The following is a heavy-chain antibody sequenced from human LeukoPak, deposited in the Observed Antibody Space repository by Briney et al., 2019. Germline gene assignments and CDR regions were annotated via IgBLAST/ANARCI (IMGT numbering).Heavy chain of an antibody. CDR2: INPNSGGT. CDR3: ARSGGYYGGPSNP. CDR1: GYTFTGYY. Sequence: ASVKVSCKASGYTFTGYYMHWVRQAPGQGLEWMGRINPNSGGTNYAQKFQGRVTMTRDTSISTAYMELSRLRSDDTAVYYCARSGGYYGGPSNPWGQGTLVTVSS. D-gene: IGHD4-23*01. V-gene: IGHV1-2*06. J-gene: IGHJ5*02.